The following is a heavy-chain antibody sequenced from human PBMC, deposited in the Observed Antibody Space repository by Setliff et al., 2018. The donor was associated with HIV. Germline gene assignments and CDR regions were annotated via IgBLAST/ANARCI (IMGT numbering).Heavy chain of an antibody. CDR1: GYTFNNYT. Sequence: ASVKVSCKASGYTFNNYTMNWVRQAPGQGLELMGWINTNTGNPTYAQGFTGRFVFSLDTSVSTAYLQISSLKAEDTAVYFCARDLKRPNSNFWGGYPIPFDSWGQGTLVTVSS. D-gene: IGHD3-3*01. V-gene: IGHV7-4-1*02. CDR3: ARDLKRPNSNFWGGYPIPFDS. J-gene: IGHJ4*02. CDR2: INTNTGNP.